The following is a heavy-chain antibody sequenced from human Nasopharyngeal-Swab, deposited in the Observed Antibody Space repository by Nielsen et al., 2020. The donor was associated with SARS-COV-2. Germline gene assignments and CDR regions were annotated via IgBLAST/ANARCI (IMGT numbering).Heavy chain of an antibody. CDR2: INQAGSVQ. D-gene: IGHD1-26*01. CDR3: VRNGGALDF. Sequence: GESLKISCAASGFTFTNHWMSWVRQAPGKGLEWLANINQAGSVQKYVDSVKGRFFISRDNTEKTLSLQMNSLTVGDTAVYYCVRNGGALDFWGQGTMVTVSS. J-gene: IGHJ4*02. CDR1: GFTFTNHW. V-gene: IGHV3-7*01.